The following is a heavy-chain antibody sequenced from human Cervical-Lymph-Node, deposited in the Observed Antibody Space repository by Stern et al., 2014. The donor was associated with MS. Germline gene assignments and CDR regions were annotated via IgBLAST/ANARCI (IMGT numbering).Heavy chain of an antibody. J-gene: IGHJ4*02. Sequence: EVHLVESGGGLVKPGGSLRLSCAASGFTFNYAWMSWVRQAPGKGLEWVGRIKSKTDGGTTEYAAPVKGRFTISRDDSNNTLYLQMNSLKTEDTAVYYCATDMVTGLDYWGQGTLVTVSS. V-gene: IGHV3-15*01. CDR2: IKSKTDGGTT. CDR1: GFTFNYAW. D-gene: IGHD1-14*01. CDR3: ATDMVTGLDY.